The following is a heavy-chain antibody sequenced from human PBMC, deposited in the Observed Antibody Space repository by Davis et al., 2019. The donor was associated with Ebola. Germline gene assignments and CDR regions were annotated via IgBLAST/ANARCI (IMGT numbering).Heavy chain of an antibody. CDR1: GFTFSLSD. Sequence: GESLKISCAASGFTFSLSDMNWVRQAPGRGLEWVSSFTSRSGYIYYADSVKGRFTISRDNAKNSLHLKLNSLRAEETAVYYCVSTRDYGDYGMDVWGQGTTVTVSS. CDR3: VSTRDYGDYGMDV. D-gene: IGHD4-17*01. J-gene: IGHJ6*02. V-gene: IGHV3-21*06. CDR2: FTSRSGYI.